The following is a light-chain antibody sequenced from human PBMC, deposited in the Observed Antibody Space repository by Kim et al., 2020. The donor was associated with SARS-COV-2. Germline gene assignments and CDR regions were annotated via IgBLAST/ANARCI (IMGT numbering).Light chain of an antibody. V-gene: IGLV3-1*01. CDR2: QDN. CDR1: KLGDKF. Sequence: VSPEQTASISCSGDKLGDKFACWYQQKPGQSPVLVVYQDNKRPSGIPARFSGSSSGNTATLTIRGTQAMEEADYYCQTWDRSTVVFGGGTQLTVL. J-gene: IGLJ3*02. CDR3: QTWDRSTVV.